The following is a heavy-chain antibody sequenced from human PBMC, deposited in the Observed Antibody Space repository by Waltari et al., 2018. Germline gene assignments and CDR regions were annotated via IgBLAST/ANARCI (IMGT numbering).Heavy chain of an antibody. CDR1: GDSVSDYF. D-gene: IGHD1-26*01. CDR2: MYSSGTT. V-gene: IGHV4-59*08. Sequence: ESGPGLVKPSETLSLTCTVSGDSVSDYFWSWIRHSPGKGLEWIAYMYSSGTTNYNPSLRSRVTISLDTSKNQVSLKLSSMTAADTAVYYCARLDLVGSRYYFDYWSQGTLVTVSS. J-gene: IGHJ4*02. CDR3: ARLDLVGSRYYFDY.